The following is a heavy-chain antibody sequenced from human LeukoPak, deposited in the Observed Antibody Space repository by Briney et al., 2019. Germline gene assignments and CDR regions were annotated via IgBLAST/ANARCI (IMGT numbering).Heavy chain of an antibody. D-gene: IGHD2-2*01. Sequence: GGSLRLSCAASGFTFSSYAMSWVRQAPGKGLEWVSGISGSGGSTYYADSVKGRFTISRDNSKNTLYLQMNSLRAEDTAVYYCAKVQAGVVVVPAAPFDYWGQGTLVTVSS. CDR3: AKVQAGVVVVPAAPFDY. CDR1: GFTFSSYA. V-gene: IGHV3-23*01. J-gene: IGHJ4*02. CDR2: ISGSGGST.